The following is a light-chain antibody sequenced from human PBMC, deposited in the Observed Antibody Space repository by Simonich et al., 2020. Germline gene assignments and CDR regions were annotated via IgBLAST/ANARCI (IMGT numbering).Light chain of an antibody. CDR1: SSDVSSYHR. CDR2: EVS. J-gene: IGLJ3*02. Sequence: QSALTQPPSVSGSPGQSVTISCTGHSSDVSSYHRVSWYQQPPGTAPKLMLYEVSKRPSGVSNRFSGYKSGNKASLTISGLQAEDEADYYCSSYTSSSTWVFGGGTKLTVL. CDR3: SSYTSSSTWV. V-gene: IGLV2-18*02.